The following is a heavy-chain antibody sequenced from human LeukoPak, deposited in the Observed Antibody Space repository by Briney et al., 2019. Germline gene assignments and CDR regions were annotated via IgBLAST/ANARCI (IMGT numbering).Heavy chain of an antibody. J-gene: IGHJ3*02. Sequence: GGSLRLSCAASGFTFSSYAMSWVRQAPGKGLEWVSNISGSGGSTYYADSVKGRFTISRDNSKNTLYLQMNSLRAEDTAVYYCVKLVVVLIDAFDIWGGETMVTVSS. CDR2: ISGSGGST. D-gene: IGHD2-8*01. CDR3: VKLVVVLIDAFDI. CDR1: GFTFSSYA. V-gene: IGHV3-23*01.